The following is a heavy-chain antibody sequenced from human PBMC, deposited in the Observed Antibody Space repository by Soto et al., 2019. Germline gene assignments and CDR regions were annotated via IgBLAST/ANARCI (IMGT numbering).Heavy chain of an antibody. CDR3: ARVRYYYGSGDYYGMDV. Sequence: GASVKVSCKASGYTFTSYAMHWLRQSPGQRLEWMGWINAGNGNTKYSQKFQGRVTITRDTSASTAYMELSSLRSEDTAVYYCARVRYYYGSGDYYGMDVWGQGTTVTVSS. D-gene: IGHD3-10*01. CDR1: GYTFTSYA. V-gene: IGHV1-3*01. CDR2: INAGNGNT. J-gene: IGHJ6*02.